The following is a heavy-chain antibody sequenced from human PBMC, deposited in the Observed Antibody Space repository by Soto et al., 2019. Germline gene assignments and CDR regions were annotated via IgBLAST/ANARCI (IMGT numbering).Heavy chain of an antibody. Sequence: SVKVSCKASGCTFSSYAISWVRQAPGQGLEWMGGIIPIFGTANYAQKFQGRVTITADESTSTAYMELSSLRSEDTAVYYCARGSLIVVVTATRQTYYGMDVWGQGTTVTVSS. D-gene: IGHD2-21*02. CDR3: ARGSLIVVVTATRQTYYGMDV. CDR2: IIPIFGTA. J-gene: IGHJ6*02. V-gene: IGHV1-69*13. CDR1: GCTFSSYA.